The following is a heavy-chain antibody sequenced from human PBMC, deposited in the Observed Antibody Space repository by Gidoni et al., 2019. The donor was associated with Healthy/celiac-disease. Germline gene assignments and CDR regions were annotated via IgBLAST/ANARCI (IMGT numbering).Heavy chain of an antibody. CDR2: RYDSGST. Sequence: VQLQQSCTLLVMPSHTLSLTCTFSGCSISSGGDYWSWLRQHHGKGLEWIGYRYDSGSTDYNPYRKSRVTISVDTSKNQFSLMLSSVTAADTAVYYCERDRGSVVAATHDAFDIWGQGTMVTVSS. J-gene: IGHJ3*02. V-gene: IGHV4-31*03. D-gene: IGHD2-15*01. CDR3: ERDRGSVVAATHDAFDI. CDR1: GCSISSGGDY.